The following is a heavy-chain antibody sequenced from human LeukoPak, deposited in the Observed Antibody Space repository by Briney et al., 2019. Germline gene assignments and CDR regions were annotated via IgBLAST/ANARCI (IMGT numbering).Heavy chain of an antibody. V-gene: IGHV1-69-2*01. CDR1: GYTFTDSY. CDR3: ARDVLGLDY. J-gene: IGHJ4*02. CDR2: VDPEDGET. Sequence: ASVKVSCKASGYTFTDSYLHWVHQAPGEGLEWMGRVDPEDGETRYAEKFQGRVTMTRDTSTSTAYMELSSLRSEDTAVYYCARDVLGLDYWGQGTLVTVSS.